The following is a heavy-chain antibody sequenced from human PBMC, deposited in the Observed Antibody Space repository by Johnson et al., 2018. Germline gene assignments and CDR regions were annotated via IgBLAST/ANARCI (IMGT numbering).Heavy chain of an antibody. V-gene: IGHV3-66*02. D-gene: IGHD4-23*01. CDR2: IYSGGTT. Sequence: QLVQSGGGLVQPGGSLRLSCAASGFTVSNNYMSWARQAPGKGLEWISVIYSGGTTYYADSVKGRFTISKDNSDNTLYLQMNSLRPEDTAVYYCARRLRGSSGACSIWGQGTRGTVS. J-gene: IGHJ3*02. CDR1: GFTVSNNY. CDR3: ARRLRGSSGACSI.